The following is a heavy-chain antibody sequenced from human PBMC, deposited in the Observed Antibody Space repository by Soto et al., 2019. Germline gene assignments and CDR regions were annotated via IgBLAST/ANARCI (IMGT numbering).Heavy chain of an antibody. V-gene: IGHV1-3*01. Sequence: ASVKVSCKASGYGFTTYALHWVRQAPGQRLEWMGSINADNHNTAYSQKFQGRVTITKDTSASSAYMELNSLTSEDTALYYCAGDVYVGGDYFDLWGQGTVVTSSS. D-gene: IGHD1-26*01. CDR3: AGDVYVGGDYFDL. J-gene: IGHJ4*02. CDR1: GYGFTTYA. CDR2: INADNHNT.